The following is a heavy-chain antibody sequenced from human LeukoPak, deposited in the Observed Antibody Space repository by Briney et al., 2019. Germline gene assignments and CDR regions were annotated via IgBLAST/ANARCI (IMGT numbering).Heavy chain of an antibody. Sequence: GGSLRLSCAASGFTFSSYAMSWVRQAPGKGLEWVSTISGSGDSTYYADSVKGRFAISSDNSKNTLYLQMNSLRAEDTAVYYCAKDRPNYYDSSGHYYRRNGDYWGQGTLVTVSS. CDR1: GFTFSSYA. CDR3: AKDRPNYYDSSGHYYRRNGDY. CDR2: ISGSGDST. D-gene: IGHD3-22*01. J-gene: IGHJ4*02. V-gene: IGHV3-23*01.